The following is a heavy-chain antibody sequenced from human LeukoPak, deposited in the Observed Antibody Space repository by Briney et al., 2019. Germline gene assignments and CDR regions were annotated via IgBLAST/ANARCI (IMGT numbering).Heavy chain of an antibody. CDR1: GYTFTSYY. CDR3: ARDGSRSYYYDSSGHYFDY. V-gene: IGHV1-46*01. CDR2: INPSGGST. Sequence: ASVKVSCKASGYTFTSYYMHWVRQAPGQGLEWMGIINPSGGSTSYAQKFQGRVTMTRDMSTSTVYMELSSLRSEGTAVYYCARDGSRSYYYDSSGHYFDYWGQGTLVTVSS. J-gene: IGHJ4*02. D-gene: IGHD3-22*01.